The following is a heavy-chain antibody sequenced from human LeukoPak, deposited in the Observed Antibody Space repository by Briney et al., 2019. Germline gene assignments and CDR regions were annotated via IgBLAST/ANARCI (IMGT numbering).Heavy chain of an antibody. CDR3: ARAGDYYSTGDC. CDR1: GFTISDYY. V-gene: IGHV3-72*01. Sequence: GGSLRLSCAASGFTISDYYMDWVRQAPGKGLEWVGRFRNKANRYTTEYAASVKARFTISRDESKNSLYLQMSSLKTDDTAVYYCARAGDYYSTGDCWGQGTLVTVSS. J-gene: IGHJ4*02. CDR2: FRNKANRYTT. D-gene: IGHD3-22*01.